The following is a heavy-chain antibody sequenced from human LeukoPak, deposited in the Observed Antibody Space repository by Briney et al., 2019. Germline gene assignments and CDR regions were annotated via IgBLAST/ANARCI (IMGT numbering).Heavy chain of an antibody. Sequence: GGSLRLSCAASGFTFSSYAMHWVRQAPGKGLEWVAVISYDGSNKYYADSVKGRFTISRDNSKNTLYLQMNSLRAEDTAVHYCARDGLMLWELLWDFDYWGQGTLVTVSS. J-gene: IGHJ4*02. CDR1: GFTFSSYA. CDR2: ISYDGSNK. CDR3: ARDGLMLWELLWDFDY. V-gene: IGHV3-30*04. D-gene: IGHD1-26*01.